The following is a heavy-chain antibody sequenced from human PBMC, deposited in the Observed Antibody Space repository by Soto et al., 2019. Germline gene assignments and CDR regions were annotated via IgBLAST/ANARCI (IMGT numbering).Heavy chain of an antibody. CDR3: ARGRLSRQGFDP. CDR2: INHSGST. Sequence: QVQLQQWGAGLLKPSETLSLTCAVYGGSFSGYYWSWIRQPPGKGLEWIGEINHSGSTNYNPSLKSRVTISVDTSKNQFSLKLSSVTAADTAVYYCARGRLSRQGFDPWGQGTLVTVSS. V-gene: IGHV4-34*01. CDR1: GGSFSGYY. J-gene: IGHJ5*02. D-gene: IGHD6-25*01.